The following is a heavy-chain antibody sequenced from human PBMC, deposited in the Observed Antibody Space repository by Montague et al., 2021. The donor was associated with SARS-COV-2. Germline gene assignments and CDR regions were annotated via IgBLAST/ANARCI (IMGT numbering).Heavy chain of an antibody. Sequence: SLRLSWAASGFTFSSYAMHWVRQAPGKGLEWVAVISYDGSNKYYADPVKGRFTISRDNSKNTLYLQMNSLRAEDTAVYYCARDNYDYVWGSYRYIYWGQGALVTVSS. CDR1: GFTFSSYA. CDR2: ISYDGSNK. V-gene: IGHV3-30*04. D-gene: IGHD3-16*02. CDR3: ARDNYDYVWGSYRYIY. J-gene: IGHJ4*02.